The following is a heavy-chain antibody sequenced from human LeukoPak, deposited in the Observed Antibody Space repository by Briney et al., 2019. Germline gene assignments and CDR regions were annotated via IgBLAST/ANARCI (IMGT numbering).Heavy chain of an antibody. V-gene: IGHV3-20*04. CDR3: ARGFRNGPFDC. J-gene: IGHJ4*02. CDR2: INRNGGST. Sequence: GGSLRLSCEASGFTFDDYGMSWVRQPPGKGLEWVSGINRNGGSTDYADSVKGRFTISRDSAKNSHFLQMNSLRVEGTALYYCARGFRNGPFDCWGQGTLVTVSS. D-gene: IGHD2-8*01. CDR1: GFTFDDYG.